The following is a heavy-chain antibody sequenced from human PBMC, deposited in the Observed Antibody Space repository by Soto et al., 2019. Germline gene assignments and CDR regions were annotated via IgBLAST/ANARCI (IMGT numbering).Heavy chain of an antibody. CDR2: ISSSSSTI. CDR3: ARDLFPCSGGSCYSNGDY. Sequence: GGSLRLSCAASGFTFSSYSMNWVRQAPGKGLEWVSYISSSSSTIYYADSVKGRFTISRDNAKNSLYLQMNSLRAEDTAVYYCARDLFPCSGGSCYSNGDYWGQGTLVTVSS. V-gene: IGHV3-48*01. D-gene: IGHD2-15*01. CDR1: GFTFSSYS. J-gene: IGHJ4*02.